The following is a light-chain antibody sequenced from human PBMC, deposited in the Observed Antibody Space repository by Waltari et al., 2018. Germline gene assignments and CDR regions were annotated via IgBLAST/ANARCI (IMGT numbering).Light chain of an antibody. V-gene: IGLV2-14*02. CDR2: DAS. CDR3: SSYTSSSTWV. Sequence: HQQPPGEAPNLLSYDASKPPPGASNRFSGSKTGSTASLTISRLQAEDEADYYCSSYTSSSTWVVGGETNLTVL. J-gene: IGLJ3*02.